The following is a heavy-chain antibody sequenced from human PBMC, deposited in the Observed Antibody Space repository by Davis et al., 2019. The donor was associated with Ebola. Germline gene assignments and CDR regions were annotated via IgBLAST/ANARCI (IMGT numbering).Heavy chain of an antibody. Sequence: PGGSLRLSCAVYGGSFSGYYWSWIRQPPGEGLEWIGEINHSGSTNYNPSLKSRVTISVDTSKNQFSLKLSSVTAADTAVYYCARTIAAADYWGQGTLVTVSS. CDR1: GGSFSGYY. V-gene: IGHV4-34*01. D-gene: IGHD6-13*01. J-gene: IGHJ4*02. CDR3: ARTIAAADY. CDR2: INHSGST.